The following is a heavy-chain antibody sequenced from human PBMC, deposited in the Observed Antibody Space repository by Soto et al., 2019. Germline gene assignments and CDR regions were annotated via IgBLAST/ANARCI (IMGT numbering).Heavy chain of an antibody. D-gene: IGHD3-10*01. CDR1: GYTFTSYY. Sequence: QVQLVQSGAEVKKPGASVKVSCKASGYTFTSYYMHWVRQAPGQGLEWMGIINPSGGSTSYAQKYQGRVTMTRDTSTSTVYMELSSLRSEDTAVYYCARAELWFGELFYAGYFQNWGQGTLVTVSS. CDR3: ARAELWFGELFYAGYFQN. V-gene: IGHV1-46*01. CDR2: INPSGGST. J-gene: IGHJ1*01.